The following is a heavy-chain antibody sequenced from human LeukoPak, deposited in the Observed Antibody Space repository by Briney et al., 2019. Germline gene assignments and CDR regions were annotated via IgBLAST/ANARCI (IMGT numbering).Heavy chain of an antibody. CDR3: AKAWAYYYDSSGYLPPYYYYGMDV. V-gene: IGHV3-30-3*01. CDR1: GFTFSSYA. J-gene: IGHJ6*02. Sequence: GGSLRLSCAASGFTFSSYAMHWVRQAPGKGLEWVAVISYDGSNKYYADSVKGRFTISRDNSKNTLYLQMNSLRAEDTAVYYCAKAWAYYYDSSGYLPPYYYYGMDVWGQGTTVTVSS. D-gene: IGHD3-22*01. CDR2: ISYDGSNK.